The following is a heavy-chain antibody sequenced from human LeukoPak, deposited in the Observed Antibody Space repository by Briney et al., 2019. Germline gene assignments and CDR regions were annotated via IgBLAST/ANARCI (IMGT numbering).Heavy chain of an antibody. CDR2: ISYDGSNK. V-gene: IGHV3-30*03. D-gene: IGHD6-6*01. CDR3: ARDFAYSSSPYYFDY. J-gene: IGHJ4*02. Sequence: PGRSLRLSCAASGFTFSSYGMHWVRQAPGKGLEWVAVISYDGSNKYYADSVKGRFTISRDNSKNTLYLQMNSLRAEDTAVYYCARDFAYSSSPYYFDYWGQGTLVTVSS. CDR1: GFTFSSYG.